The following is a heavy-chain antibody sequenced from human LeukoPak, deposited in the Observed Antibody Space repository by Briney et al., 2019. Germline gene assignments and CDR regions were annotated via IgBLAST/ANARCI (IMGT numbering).Heavy chain of an antibody. V-gene: IGHV4-59*01. CDR2: IYYSGST. CDR3: ASYSYYYDSSGYFDY. J-gene: IGHJ4*02. Sequence: SETLSLTCTVSGGSISSYYWSWIRQPPGKGLEWVGYIYYSGSTNYNPSLKSRVTISVDTSKNQFSLKLSSVTAADTAVYYCASYSYYYDSSGYFDYWGQGTLVTVSS. CDR1: GGSISSYY. D-gene: IGHD3-22*01.